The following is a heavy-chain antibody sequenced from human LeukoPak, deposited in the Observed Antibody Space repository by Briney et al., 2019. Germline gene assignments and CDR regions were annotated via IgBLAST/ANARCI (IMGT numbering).Heavy chain of an antibody. D-gene: IGHD3-10*01. CDR2: MNPNSGDT. CDR3: ARGPYGTGSHFDF. V-gene: IGHV1-8*02. J-gene: IGHJ4*02. CDR1: GSTFRSYD. Sequence: GASVKVSCKASGSTFRSYDINWVRQATGQGLEWMGWMNPNSGDTGYTQRFQGRVTMTRDTPIRTAYMELNSLRSEDTAVYYCARGPYGTGSHFDFWGQGTLVTVSS.